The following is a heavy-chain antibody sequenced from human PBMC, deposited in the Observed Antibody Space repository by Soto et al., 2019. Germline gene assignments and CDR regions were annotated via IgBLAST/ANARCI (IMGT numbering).Heavy chain of an antibody. CDR1: SFTFSYYA. J-gene: IGHJ4*02. Sequence: EVYLLESGGGLAQPGGSLRLSCVGSSFTFSYYAMTWVRQPPGKGLEWISGISPGGGSTFYADSVKGRFTISRDDSRNMLYLQMNSLTAEDSAIYYCAKDRRNSAWDLDFWGQGTLVTVSA. D-gene: IGHD6-19*01. CDR3: AKDRRNSAWDLDF. V-gene: IGHV3-23*01. CDR2: ISPGGGST.